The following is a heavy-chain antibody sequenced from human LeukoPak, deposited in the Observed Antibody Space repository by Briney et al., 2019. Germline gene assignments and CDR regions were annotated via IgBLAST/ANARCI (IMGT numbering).Heavy chain of an antibody. CDR1: GFTFSSYS. J-gene: IGHJ4*02. Sequence: PGGSLRLSCAASGFTFSSYSMNWVRQAPGKGLEWVSAISGSGGSTYYADSVKGRFTISRDNSKNTLYLQMNGLRAEDTAVYYCAKDRHSGSIDYWGQGTLVTVSS. V-gene: IGHV3-23*01. CDR2: ISGSGGST. D-gene: IGHD1-26*01. CDR3: AKDRHSGSIDY.